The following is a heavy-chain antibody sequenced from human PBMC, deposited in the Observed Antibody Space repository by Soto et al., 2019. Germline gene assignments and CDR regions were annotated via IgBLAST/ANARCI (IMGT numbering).Heavy chain of an antibody. CDR1: GGSISSYY. D-gene: IGHD3-16*02. V-gene: IGHV4-4*07. CDR2: IYTSGST. J-gene: IGHJ4*02. Sequence: SETLSLTCTVSGGSISSYYWSWIRQPAGKGLEWIGRIYTSGSTNYNPSLKSRVTMSVDTSKNQFSLKLSSVTAADTAVYYCAAAYDYVWGSYRPPDYWGQGALVTVSS. CDR3: AAAYDYVWGSYRPPDY.